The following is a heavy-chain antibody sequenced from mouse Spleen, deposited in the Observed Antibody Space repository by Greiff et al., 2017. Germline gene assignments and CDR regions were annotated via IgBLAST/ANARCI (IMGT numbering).Heavy chain of an antibody. CDR2: ISNGGGST. CDR1: GFTFSDYY. V-gene: IGHV5-12*01. J-gene: IGHJ1*03. D-gene: IGHD2-4*01. CDR3: ARHCLYYDYDRGYFDV. Sequence: DVQLVESGGGLVQPGGSLKLSCAASGFTFSDYYMYWVRQTPEKRLEWVAYISNGGGSTYYPDTVKGRFTISRDNAKNTLYLQMSRLKSEDTAMYYCARHCLYYDYDRGYFDVWGTGTTVTGPS.